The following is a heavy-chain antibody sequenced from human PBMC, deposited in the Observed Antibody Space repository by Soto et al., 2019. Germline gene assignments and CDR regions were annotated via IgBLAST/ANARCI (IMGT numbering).Heavy chain of an antibody. V-gene: IGHV3-48*02. Sequence: VGSLRLSCAASGFTFSSYSMNWVRQAPGKGLEWVSYISSSSSTIYYADSVKGRFTISRDNAKNSLYLQMNSLRDEDTAVYYCARARTWIQLWLIDYWGQGTLVTVSS. CDR3: ARARTWIQLWLIDY. CDR2: ISSSSSTI. J-gene: IGHJ4*02. CDR1: GFTFSSYS. D-gene: IGHD5-18*01.